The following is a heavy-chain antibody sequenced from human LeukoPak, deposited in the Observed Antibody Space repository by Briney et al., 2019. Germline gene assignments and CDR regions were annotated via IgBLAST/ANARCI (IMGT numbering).Heavy chain of an antibody. V-gene: IGHV3-74*01. Sequence: GGSLRLACAASGFTFSTYWMHWVRQAPGKGLVWVSRINNDGSGTSYADSVKDRFTISRDNAKNILFLQMNSLRAEDTAVYYCVRGGGCSGSPMRYGTDVWGQGTTVTVSS. CDR2: INNDGSGT. CDR3: VRGGGCSGSPMRYGTDV. J-gene: IGHJ6*02. D-gene: IGHD6-19*01. CDR1: GFTFSTYW.